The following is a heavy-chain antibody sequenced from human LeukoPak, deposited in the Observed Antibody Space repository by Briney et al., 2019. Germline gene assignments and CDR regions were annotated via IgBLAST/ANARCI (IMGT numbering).Heavy chain of an antibody. D-gene: IGHD6-13*01. CDR2: VSYSGTT. Sequence: SETLSLTCAVYGGSFSGYYWTWIRQPPGKGLEWIGYVSYSGTTTYNPSLQSRVTISVDTSKNQFSLRLSSVSAAGTAVYYCARKGIPTGAVFDPWGQGTLVTVSS. CDR1: GGSFSGYY. J-gene: IGHJ5*02. CDR3: ARKGIPTGAVFDP. V-gene: IGHV4-59*01.